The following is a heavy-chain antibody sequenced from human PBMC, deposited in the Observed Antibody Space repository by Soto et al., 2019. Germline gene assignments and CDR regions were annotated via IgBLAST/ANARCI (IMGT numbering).Heavy chain of an antibody. Sequence: EVQLVESGGDLVQPGGSLRLSCVASGFTFNTYWMSWVRQAPGKGLEWVANIEEDGSDKYYVDSVKGRFTISRDNARNLCYLQMTGLGAGDTVMYSGARFTGGSGGDSWGREPWSPSPQ. V-gene: IGHV3-7*01. D-gene: IGHD1-26*01. J-gene: IGHJ5*01. CDR2: IEEDGSDK. CDR1: GFTFNTYW. CDR3: ARFTGGSGGDS.